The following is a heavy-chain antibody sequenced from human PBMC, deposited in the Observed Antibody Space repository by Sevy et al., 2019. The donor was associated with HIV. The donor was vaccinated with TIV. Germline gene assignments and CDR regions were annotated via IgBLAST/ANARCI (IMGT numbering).Heavy chain of an antibody. J-gene: IGHJ4*02. CDR3: AKGSHNTGWFPDY. CDR2: ISGTGSIT. CDR1: GFTFSSYA. D-gene: IGHD6-19*01. Sequence: GGSLRLSCAASGFTFSSYAMSWVRQAPGKGLEWVSPISGTGSITYYADSVRGRFTISRDNSNNILYLQMNSLRVEDTAVYFCAKGSHNTGWFPDYRGQGTLVTVSS. V-gene: IGHV3-23*01.